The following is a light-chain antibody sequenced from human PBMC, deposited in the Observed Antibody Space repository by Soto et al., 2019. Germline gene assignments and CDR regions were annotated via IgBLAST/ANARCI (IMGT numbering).Light chain of an antibody. Sequence: DIVMTQSPLSLPVTPGEPASISCRSSQSLLHSNGYNYLDRYLQKPGQSPQLLIYLGSNRASGVPDRFSGSGSGTDFTLKISRVEAEDVGVYYCMQALQTPFFFGQGTKLEIK. V-gene: IGKV2-28*01. CDR1: QSLLHSNGYNY. CDR3: MQALQTPFF. CDR2: LGS. J-gene: IGKJ2*01.